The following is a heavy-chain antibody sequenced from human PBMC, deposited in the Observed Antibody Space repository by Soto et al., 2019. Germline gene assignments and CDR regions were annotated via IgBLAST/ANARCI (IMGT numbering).Heavy chain of an antibody. J-gene: IGHJ6*03. V-gene: IGHV1-58*02. D-gene: IGHD3-10*01. CDR3: AANDYGSGSYPNFYYYYYMDV. CDR1: GFTFTSSA. Sequence: ASVKVSCKASGFTFTSSAMQWVRQARGQRLEWIGWIVVGSGNTNYAQKFQERVTITRDMSTSTAYMELSSLRSEDTAVYYCAANDYGSGSYPNFYYYYYMDVWGKGTTVTVSS. CDR2: IVVGSGNT.